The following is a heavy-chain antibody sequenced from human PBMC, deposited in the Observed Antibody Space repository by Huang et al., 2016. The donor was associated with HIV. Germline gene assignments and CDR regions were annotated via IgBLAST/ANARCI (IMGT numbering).Heavy chain of an antibody. CDR2: INDNGYT. D-gene: IGHD6-13*01. CDR1: GGSVSGHY. CDR3: ARASWYEPRSWYFGL. J-gene: IGHJ2*01. Sequence: QVQLQQWGAGLLKPSETLSLTCAVYGGSVSGHYWSWIRQPPGKGLEWIAEINDNGYTNYNPSLKSRVTISVHTSRKQFSLKLNSVTAADAAVYYCARASWYEPRSWYFGLWGRGPWSLSPQ. V-gene: IGHV4-34*01.